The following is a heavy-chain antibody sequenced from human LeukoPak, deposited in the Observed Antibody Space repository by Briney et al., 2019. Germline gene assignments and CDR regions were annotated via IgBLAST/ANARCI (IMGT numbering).Heavy chain of an antibody. Sequence: SETLSLTCTVSGGAISTYYWSWIRQPPGKGLEWIGYIYYSGNTNYNPSLKSRLTISVDTSKNQFSLRLSSVTAADTAVYFCARVGSGNFDYWGQGTLDTVSS. CDR2: IYYSGNT. CDR1: GGAISTYY. V-gene: IGHV4-59*01. CDR3: ARVGSGNFDY. J-gene: IGHJ4*02. D-gene: IGHD1-26*01.